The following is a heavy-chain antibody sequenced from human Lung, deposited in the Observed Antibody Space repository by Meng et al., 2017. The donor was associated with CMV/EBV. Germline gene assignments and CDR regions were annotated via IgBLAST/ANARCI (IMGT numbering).Heavy chain of an antibody. CDR3: ARWERTAMDPYYYYGMDV. CDR1: GFTFSSYS. CDR2: ISSSSSYI. V-gene: IGHV3-21*01. D-gene: IGHD5-18*01. Sequence: GESXKISCAASGFTFSSYSMNWVRQAPGKGLEWVSSISSSSSYIYYADSVKGRFTISRDNAKNSLYLQMNSLRAEDTAVYYCARWERTAMDPYYYYGMDVWGQGXTVTVSS. J-gene: IGHJ6*02.